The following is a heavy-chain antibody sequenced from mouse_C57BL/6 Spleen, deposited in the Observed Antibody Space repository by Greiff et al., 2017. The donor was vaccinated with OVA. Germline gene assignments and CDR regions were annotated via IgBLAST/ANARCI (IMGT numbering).Heavy chain of an antibody. Sequence: VEPGASVKISCKAFGYAFSSYWMNWVKQRLGKGLEWIGQIYSGDGDTNYNGKFKGKATLTADKSSSTAYMQLSSLTSEDSAVYFCARSFYGNSLDYWGQGTTLTVSS. D-gene: IGHD2-10*01. CDR1: GYAFSSYW. J-gene: IGHJ2*01. CDR3: ARSFYGNSLDY. CDR2: IYSGDGDT. V-gene: IGHV1-80*01.